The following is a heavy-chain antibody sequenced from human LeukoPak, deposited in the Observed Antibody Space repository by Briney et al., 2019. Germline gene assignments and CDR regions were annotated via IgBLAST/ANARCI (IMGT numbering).Heavy chain of an antibody. V-gene: IGHV3-15*01. D-gene: IGHD3-22*01. CDR3: TTSYYDSSGYRN. CDR1: GFTFSNAW. J-gene: IGHJ4*02. Sequence: PGGSLRLSCAASGFTFSNAWMSWVRQAPGKGLEWVGRIKSKTDGGTEDYATPVKGRFTISRDDSQNTLHLQMNSLKTEDTAVYYCTTSYYDSSGYRNWGQGTLVTVSS. CDR2: IKSKTDGGTE.